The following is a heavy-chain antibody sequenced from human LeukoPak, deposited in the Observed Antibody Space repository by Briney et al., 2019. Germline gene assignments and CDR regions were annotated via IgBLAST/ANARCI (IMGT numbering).Heavy chain of an antibody. V-gene: IGHV4-39*01. Sequence: PSETLSLTCTVSGGSISSSYYCWGWIRQPPGKGLEWIGTMFYSGSTYYNTSLKSRVTISVDTSKNQFSLKLSSVTAADTAVYYCARGTGTTGDFDSWGQGTLVTVYS. CDR2: MFYSGST. D-gene: IGHD1-7*01. CDR1: GGSISSSYYC. CDR3: ARGTGTTGDFDS. J-gene: IGHJ4*02.